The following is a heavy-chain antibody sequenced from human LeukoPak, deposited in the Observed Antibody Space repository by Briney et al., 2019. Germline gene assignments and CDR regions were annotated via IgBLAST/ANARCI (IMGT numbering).Heavy chain of an antibody. CDR2: INPSGGST. CDR3: ARAGGSGSYYKRHFDY. D-gene: IGHD3-10*01. V-gene: IGHV1-46*01. J-gene: IGHJ4*02. CDR1: GYTFTGYY. Sequence: GASVKVSCKASGYTFTGYYMHWVRQAPGQGLEWMGIINPSGGSTSYAQKFQGRVTMTKDMSTSTAYMELSSLRSEDTAVYYCARAGGSGSYYKRHFDYWGQGTLVTVSS.